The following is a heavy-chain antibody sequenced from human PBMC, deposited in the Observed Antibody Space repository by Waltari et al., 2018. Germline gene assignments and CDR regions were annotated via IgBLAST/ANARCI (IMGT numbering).Heavy chain of an antibody. CDR3: ARDIAAAGYYGMDV. V-gene: IGHV1-2*06. J-gene: IGHJ6*02. Sequence: QVQLVQSGAEVKKPGASVKVSCKASGYTFTGYYMHGVRQAPGQGLEWMVRINPNSGGTNYAQKFQGRVTMTRDTSISTAYMELSRLRSDDTAVYYCARDIAAAGYYGMDVWGQGTTVTVSS. CDR1: GYTFTGYY. D-gene: IGHD6-13*01. CDR2: INPNSGGT.